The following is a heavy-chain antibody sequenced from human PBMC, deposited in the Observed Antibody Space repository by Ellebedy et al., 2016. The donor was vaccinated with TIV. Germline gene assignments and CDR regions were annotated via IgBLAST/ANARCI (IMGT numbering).Heavy chain of an antibody. Sequence: GESLKISCAASGFTFSSYYMNWVRQAPGKGLEWVSYISGSGGMMDHADSVKGRFTIYRDISKNTLYLQMNSLRVDDTAVYYCAEEGGSSRGASGMDVWGQGTAVTVSS. CDR3: AEEGGSSRGASGMDV. CDR1: GFTFSSYY. CDR2: ISGSGGMM. D-gene: IGHD6-6*01. V-gene: IGHV3-48*01. J-gene: IGHJ6*02.